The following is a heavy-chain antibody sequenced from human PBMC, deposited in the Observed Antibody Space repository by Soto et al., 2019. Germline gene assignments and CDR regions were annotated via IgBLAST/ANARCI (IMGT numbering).Heavy chain of an antibody. CDR2: IYYSGST. J-gene: IGHJ5*02. CDR3: ARAQSTGWFDP. CDR1: GGSISSYY. V-gene: IGHV4-59*01. Sequence: SETLSLTCTVPGGSISSYYWSWIRQPPGKGLEWIGYIYYSGSTNYNPSLKSRVTISVDTSKNQFSLKLSSVTAADTAVYYCARAQSTGWFDPWGQGTLVTVSS. D-gene: IGHD4-17*01.